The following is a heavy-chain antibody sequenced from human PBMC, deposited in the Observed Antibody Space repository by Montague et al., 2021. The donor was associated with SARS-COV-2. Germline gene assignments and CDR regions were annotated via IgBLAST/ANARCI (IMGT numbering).Heavy chain of an antibody. J-gene: IGHJ4*02. D-gene: IGHD3-22*01. Sequence: SRSLSFSASGFSFESYEMNWVRQAPGKGLEWVSHIGSSNSDIYYADSVTGRFTISRDNAKNSLFLQMNSLRAADTAVYYCASSYYYDKSGLDYWGQGTLVTVSS. CDR2: IGSSNSDI. CDR3: ASSYYYDKSGLDY. CDR1: GFSFESYE. V-gene: IGHV3-48*03.